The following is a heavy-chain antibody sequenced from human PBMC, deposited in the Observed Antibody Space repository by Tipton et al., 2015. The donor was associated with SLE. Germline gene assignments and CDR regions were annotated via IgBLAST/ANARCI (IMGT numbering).Heavy chain of an antibody. V-gene: IGHV4-31*03. CDR1: GGSISSGGYY. D-gene: IGHD3-22*01. J-gene: IGHJ5*02. Sequence: TLSLTCTVSGGSISSGGYYWSWIRQHPGKGLEWIGYIYYSGSTYYNPSLKSRVTISVDTSKNQFSLKLSPVTAADTAVYYCASGDYYDSPGWFDPWGQGTLATVSS. CDR3: ASGDYYDSPGWFDP. CDR2: IYYSGST.